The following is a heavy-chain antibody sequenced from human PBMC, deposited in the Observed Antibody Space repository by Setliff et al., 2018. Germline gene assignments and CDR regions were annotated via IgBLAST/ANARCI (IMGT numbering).Heavy chain of an antibody. J-gene: IGHJ2*01. Sequence: PSETLSLTCTVSGGSIDGYYWAWIRQPAGEALEWIGRVYPSGSTNYNPSLESRVTMSIDASRNQFSLLLRSVTAADTAVYYCARAVDSTGYFPFWYFDLWGRGTLVTVSS. CDR3: ARAVDSTGYFPFWYFDL. V-gene: IGHV4-4*07. CDR1: GGSIDGYY. D-gene: IGHD3-22*01. CDR2: VYPSGST.